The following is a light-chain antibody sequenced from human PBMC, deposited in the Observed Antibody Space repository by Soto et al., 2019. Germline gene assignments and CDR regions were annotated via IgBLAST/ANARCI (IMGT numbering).Light chain of an antibody. CDR2: EVT. CDR3: SSYTSSSSWV. J-gene: IGLJ3*02. V-gene: IGLV2-14*01. CDR1: SSDVGGYNY. Sequence: QSALTQPASVSGSPGQSITISCTGTSSDVGGYNYVSWYQQHPGKAPKVMIYEVTNRPSGVSNRFSGSKSGNTASLTISGLQAEDEADYHCSSYTSSSSWVFGGGTKLTVL.